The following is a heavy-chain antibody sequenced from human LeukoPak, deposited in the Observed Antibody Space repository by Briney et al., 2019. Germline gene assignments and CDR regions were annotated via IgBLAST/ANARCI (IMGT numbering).Heavy chain of an antibody. V-gene: IGHV4-34*01. CDR2: INHSGTT. CDR1: GGSFSDYY. D-gene: IGHD3-16*02. Sequence: SETLSLTCAVYGGSFSDYYWSWIRQPPGKGLEWMGEINHSGTTNYSTSLKSRVSISVDTSKNQFSLKLNSVTAADAAMYYCASHYSSGSYRYTGSFDSWGQGMLVNVSS. CDR3: ASHYSSGSYRYTGSFDS. J-gene: IGHJ4*02.